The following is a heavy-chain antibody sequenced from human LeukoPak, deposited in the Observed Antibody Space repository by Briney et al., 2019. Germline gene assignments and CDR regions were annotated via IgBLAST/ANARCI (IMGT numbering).Heavy chain of an antibody. CDR1: GFIFSSYA. V-gene: IGHV3-23*01. CDR3: AKDHQNTLIPLDY. CDR2: ISGSGGST. D-gene: IGHD2/OR15-2a*01. J-gene: IGHJ4*02. Sequence: GGSLRLSCAASGFIFSSYAMSWVRQAPGRGLEWVSSISGSGGSTYYADSVKGRFTISRDNSKNTLYLQMNSLRAEDTAVYYCAKDHQNTLIPLDYWGQGTLVTVSS.